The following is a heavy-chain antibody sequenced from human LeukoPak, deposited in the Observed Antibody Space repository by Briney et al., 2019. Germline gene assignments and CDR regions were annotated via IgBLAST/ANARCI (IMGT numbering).Heavy chain of an antibody. D-gene: IGHD6-19*01. CDR1: GYTFTSYG. V-gene: IGHV1-18*01. CDR2: ISAYNGNT. CDR3: ARYIAVAGGNYYYYMDV. Sequence: GASVKASCKASGYTFTSYGISWVRQAPGQGLEWMGWISAYNGNTNYAQKLQGRVTMTTDTSTSTAYMELRSLRSDDTAVYYCARYIAVAGGNYYYYMDVWGKGTTVTVSS. J-gene: IGHJ6*03.